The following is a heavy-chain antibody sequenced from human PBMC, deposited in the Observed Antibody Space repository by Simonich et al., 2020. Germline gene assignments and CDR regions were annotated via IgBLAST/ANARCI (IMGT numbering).Heavy chain of an antibody. CDR1: GFTFSSYE. Sequence: EVQLVESGGGLVQPGGSLRLSCAASGFTFSSYEMNWVRQAPGKGLEWVSYIRSSGSTISYADSVKGRFTISRDNAKNSLYLQMNSLRAEDTAVYYCARHYYGDYYFDYWGQGTLVTVSS. CDR2: IRSSGSTI. D-gene: IGHD4-17*01. J-gene: IGHJ4*02. V-gene: IGHV3-48*03. CDR3: ARHYYGDYYFDY.